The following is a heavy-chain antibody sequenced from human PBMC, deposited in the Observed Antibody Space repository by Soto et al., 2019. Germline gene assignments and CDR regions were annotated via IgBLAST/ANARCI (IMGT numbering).Heavy chain of an antibody. Sequence: ESGGGLVQPGGSLRLSCAASGFTFSSYSMNWVRQAPGKGLEWVSYISSSSSTIYYADSVKGRFTISRDNAKNSLYLQMNSLRDEDTAVYYCARDRTWLEGAYYYYYGMDVWGQGTTVTVSS. CDR1: GFTFSSYS. V-gene: IGHV3-48*02. CDR3: ARDRTWLEGAYYYYYGMDV. J-gene: IGHJ6*02. CDR2: ISSSSSTI. D-gene: IGHD6-19*01.